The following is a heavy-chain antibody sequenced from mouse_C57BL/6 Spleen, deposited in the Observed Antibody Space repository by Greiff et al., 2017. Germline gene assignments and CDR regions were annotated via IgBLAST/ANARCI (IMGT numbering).Heavy chain of an antibody. CDR3: ARWDGSSLYWYFDV. CDR1: GYTFTSYW. Sequence: QVQLQQPGAELVKPGASVKLSCKASGYTFTSYWMHWVKQRPGQGLEWIGMIHPNSGSTNYNEKFKSKATLTVDKSSITAYMQLSSLTSEDSAVYYCARWDGSSLYWYFDVWGTGTTVTVSS. CDR2: IHPNSGST. J-gene: IGHJ1*03. V-gene: IGHV1-64*01. D-gene: IGHD1-1*01.